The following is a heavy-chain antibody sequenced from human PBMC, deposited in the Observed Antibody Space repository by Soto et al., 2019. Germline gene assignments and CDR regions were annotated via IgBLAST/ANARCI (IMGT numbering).Heavy chain of an antibody. CDR3: ASSPQSSGGYEGDY. J-gene: IGHJ4*02. Sequence: EVQLLASGGGLVQPGGSLRLSCAASGFTFSSYAMSWVRQAPGKGLEWVSAISGSGGSTYYADSVKGRFTISRDNSKNTLYLQMNSLRGEDTAVYYCASSPQSSGGYEGDYWGQGTLVTVSS. CDR1: GFTFSSYA. CDR2: ISGSGGST. D-gene: IGHD6-19*01. V-gene: IGHV3-23*01.